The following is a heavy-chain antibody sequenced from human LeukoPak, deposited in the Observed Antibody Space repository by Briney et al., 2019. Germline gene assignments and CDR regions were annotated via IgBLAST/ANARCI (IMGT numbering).Heavy chain of an antibody. CDR1: GFTFSSYE. Sequence: GGSLRLSCAASGFTFSSYEMNWVRQAPGKGLEWVSYISSSGSTLYYADSVKGRFTISRDNSKNTLYLQMNSLRAEDTAVYYCARGYLYCSGGSCYSAPFDYWGQGTLVTVSS. J-gene: IGHJ4*02. D-gene: IGHD2-15*01. CDR2: ISSSGSTL. V-gene: IGHV3-48*03. CDR3: ARGYLYCSGGSCYSAPFDY.